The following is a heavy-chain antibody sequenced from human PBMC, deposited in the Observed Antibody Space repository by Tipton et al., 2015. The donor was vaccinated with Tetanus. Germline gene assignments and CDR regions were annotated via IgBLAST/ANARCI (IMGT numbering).Heavy chain of an antibody. D-gene: IGHD1-26*01. CDR2: INYSGST. CDR3: ARDVGGHYYFDF. CDR1: GASICSGGYF. J-gene: IGHJ4*02. Sequence: LRLSCTVSGASICSGGYFWSWTRQHPGKGLEWIGYINYSGSTYFNPSLKSRVTISADMSENQFSLRLTSVTAADTAVYYCARDVGGHYYFDFWGQGSLVTVSS. V-gene: IGHV4-31*02.